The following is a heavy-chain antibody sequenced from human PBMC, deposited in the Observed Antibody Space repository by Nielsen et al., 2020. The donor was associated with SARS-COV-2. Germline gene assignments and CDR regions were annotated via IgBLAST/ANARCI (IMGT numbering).Heavy chain of an antibody. CDR3: AREGRKLPLDY. CDR1: GFIFSDYY. V-gene: IGHV3-11*05. Sequence: GESLKISCAASGFIFSDYYMSWVRQAPGKGLEWVSYISSTGYTNYADSVRGRFTISRENAKNSLYLQMNALRAEDTAVYYCAREGRKLPLDYWGQGTLVTVSS. D-gene: IGHD3-3*01. J-gene: IGHJ4*02. CDR2: ISSTGYT.